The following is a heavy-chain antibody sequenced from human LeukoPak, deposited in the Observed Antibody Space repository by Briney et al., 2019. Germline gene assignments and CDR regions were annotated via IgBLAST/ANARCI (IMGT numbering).Heavy chain of an antibody. CDR3: ARRWKLSLDV. J-gene: IGHJ6*02. CDR1: VFTFSIYW. Sequence: GGCLRLSRAASVFTFSIYWMTWVRQAPGKGLEGVANIKEDGSVKYYVDSVKGRFTISRDNAKKSLYLQMNNLRGEDTAVYFCARRWKLSLDVWGQGTTVTVSS. D-gene: IGHD5-24*01. V-gene: IGHV3-7*01. CDR2: IKEDGSVK.